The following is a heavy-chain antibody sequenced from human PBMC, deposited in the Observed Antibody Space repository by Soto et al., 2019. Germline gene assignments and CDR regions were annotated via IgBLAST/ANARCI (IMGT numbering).Heavy chain of an antibody. CDR1: GFTFSSYE. Sequence: HPGGSLRLSCAASGFTFSSYEMNWVRQAPGKGLEWVSYISPSGTSIYYADSVKGRFTISRDNAKNSLYLQMNSLRAEDTAVYYCARDAPSDDVWSGYSYGMDVWGQGTTVTVSS. CDR3: ARDAPSDDVWSGYSYGMDV. CDR2: ISPSGTSI. V-gene: IGHV3-48*03. D-gene: IGHD3-3*01. J-gene: IGHJ6*02.